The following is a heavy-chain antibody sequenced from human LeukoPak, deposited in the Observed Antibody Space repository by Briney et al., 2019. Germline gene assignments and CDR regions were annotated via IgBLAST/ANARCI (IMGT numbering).Heavy chain of an antibody. CDR3: AKDDLDAYSNYYFDY. CDR1: GFTFNIYA. V-gene: IGHV3-30*02. D-gene: IGHD4-11*01. J-gene: IGHJ4*02. CDR2: IRYDGSNK. Sequence: PGGSLRLSCAASGFTFNIYAMHWVRQAPGKGLEWVAFIRYDGSNKYYADSVKCRFTISRDNSKNTLYLQMNSLRAEDTAVYYCAKDDLDAYSNYYFDYWGQGTLVTVSS.